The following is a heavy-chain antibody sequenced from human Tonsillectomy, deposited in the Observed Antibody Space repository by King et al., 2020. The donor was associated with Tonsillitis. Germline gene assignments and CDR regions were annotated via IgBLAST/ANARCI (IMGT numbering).Heavy chain of an antibody. CDR3: SSLTTPGPYVFDY. D-gene: IGHD4-11*01. Sequence: VQLVESGGGVVQPGRSLRLSCAASGFNFSNYAMHWVRQAPGKGLEWVAAMSSDGSERYYADSVKGRFTISRDNSKNTLYLQIDSLRTEDTAVYFCSSLTTPGPYVFDYWGRGTLVTVSS. J-gene: IGHJ4*02. CDR2: MSSDGSER. CDR1: GFNFSNYA. V-gene: IGHV3-30*01.